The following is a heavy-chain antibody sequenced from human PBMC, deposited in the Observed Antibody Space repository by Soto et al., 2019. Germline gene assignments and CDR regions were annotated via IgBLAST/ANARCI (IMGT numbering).Heavy chain of an antibody. D-gene: IGHD3-10*01. Sequence: GGSLRLSCAASGFTFSGSAMHWVRQASGKGLEWVGRIRSKANSYATAYAASVKGRFTISRDDSKNTAYLQMNSLKTEDTAVYYCTVYYGSGSMYYYYYYMDVWGKGTTVTVS. CDR1: GFTFSGSA. J-gene: IGHJ6*03. V-gene: IGHV3-73*01. CDR3: TVYYGSGSMYYYYYYMDV. CDR2: IRSKANSYAT.